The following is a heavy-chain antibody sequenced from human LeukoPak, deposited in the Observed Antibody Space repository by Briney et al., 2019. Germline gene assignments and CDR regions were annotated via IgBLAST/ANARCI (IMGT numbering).Heavy chain of an antibody. CDR3: ARSALYCSGGSCFLDY. CDR1: RYALTSYY. V-gene: IGHV1-46*01. D-gene: IGHD2-15*01. Sequence: ASVHCSFQASRYALTSYYMHWVRPAPGQGLEWVGIPNPSGGNTGYAKKFQGRGTMTRDTSTSTGYMELSSIRSDDTAVYYCARSALYCSGGSCFLDYWGQGTLVTVSS. J-gene: IGHJ4*02. CDR2: PNPSGGNT.